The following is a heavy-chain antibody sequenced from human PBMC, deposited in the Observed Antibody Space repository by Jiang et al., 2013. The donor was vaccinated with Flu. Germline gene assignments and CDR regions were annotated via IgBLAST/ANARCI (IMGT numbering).Heavy chain of an antibody. J-gene: IGHJ6*02. CDR3: AREPRTSYYPLPLGLHMDV. V-gene: IGHV1-69*06. Sequence: CGAEVKKPGSSVKVSCKASGGTFSSYAISWVRQAPGQGLEWMGGIIPIFGTANYAQKFQGRVTITADKSTSTAYMELSSLRSEDTAVYYCAREPRTSYYPLPLGLHMDVVGPRDHGHRLL. CDR2: IIPIFGTA. CDR1: GGTFSSYA. D-gene: IGHD5-18*01.